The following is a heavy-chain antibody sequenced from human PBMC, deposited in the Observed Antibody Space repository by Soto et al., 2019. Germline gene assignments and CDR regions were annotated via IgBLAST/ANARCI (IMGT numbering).Heavy chain of an antibody. CDR2: IYGDGRT. J-gene: IGHJ4*02. Sequence: PGGSLRLSCAASGFTVSSSFISWVRQAPGKGLEWVSVIYGDGRTFYADSVKGRFTISKDDSKNALYLQMDSLRVEDTAVYYCAKEGDLIGYNYGSCFDYWGQGTLVTVSS. CDR3: AKEGDLIGYNYGSCFDY. D-gene: IGHD5-18*01. CDR1: GFTVSSSF. V-gene: IGHV3-53*01.